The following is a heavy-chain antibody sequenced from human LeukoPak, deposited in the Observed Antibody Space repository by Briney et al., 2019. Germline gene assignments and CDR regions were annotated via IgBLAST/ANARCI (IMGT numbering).Heavy chain of an antibody. CDR2: INPSGGST. CDR1: GYIFTSYY. CDR3: ARGAVDTAMVTSILDY. J-gene: IGHJ4*02. D-gene: IGHD5-18*01. V-gene: IGHV1-46*01. Sequence: ASVKVSCKASGYIFTSYYMHWVRQAPGQGLEWMGIINPSGGSTSYAQKFQGRVTMTRDTSTSTVYMELSSLRSEDTAVYYCARGAVDTAMVTSILDYWGQGTLVTVSS.